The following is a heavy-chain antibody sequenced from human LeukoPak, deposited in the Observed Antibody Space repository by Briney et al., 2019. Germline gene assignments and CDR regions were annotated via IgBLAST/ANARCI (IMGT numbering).Heavy chain of an antibody. Sequence: AGGSLRLSCAASGFTVSSNYMSWVRQAPGKGLEWVSVIYSGGSTYYADSVKGRFTISRDNSKNTLYLQMNSLRAEDTAVYYCARGSVSEYQLLWPHYYYYMDVWGKGTTVTVSS. CDR2: IYSGGST. CDR3: ARGSVSEYQLLWPHYYYYMDV. D-gene: IGHD2-2*01. V-gene: IGHV3-53*01. CDR1: GFTVSSNY. J-gene: IGHJ6*03.